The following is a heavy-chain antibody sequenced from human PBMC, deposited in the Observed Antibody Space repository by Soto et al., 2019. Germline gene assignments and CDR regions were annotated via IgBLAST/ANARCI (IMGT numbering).Heavy chain of an antibody. D-gene: IGHD3-16*01. Sequence: SLRLSCAASGSTVSSYSLRWVRQAPEKGLEWVSAISGSGGSTYYADSVKGRFTISRDNSKNTLYLQMNSLRAEDTAVYYCAKAPITFGGVTIFDYWGQGTLVTVSS. CDR3: AKAPITFGGVTIFDY. CDR2: ISGSGGST. J-gene: IGHJ4*02. CDR1: GSTVSSYS. V-gene: IGHV3-23*01.